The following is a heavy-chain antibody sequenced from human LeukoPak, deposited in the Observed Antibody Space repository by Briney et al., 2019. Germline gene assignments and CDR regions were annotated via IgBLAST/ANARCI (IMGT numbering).Heavy chain of an antibody. CDR3: ARGLAAAGRGNWFGP. J-gene: IGHJ5*02. V-gene: IGHV1-2*02. CDR1: GYTFTGYY. D-gene: IGHD6-13*01. CDR2: INPNSGGT. Sequence: GASVKVSCKASGYTFTGYYMHWVRQAPGQGLEWMGWINPNSGGTNYAQKFQGRVTMTRDTSISTAYMELSRLRSDDTAVYYCARGLAAAGRGNWFGPWGQGTLVTVSS.